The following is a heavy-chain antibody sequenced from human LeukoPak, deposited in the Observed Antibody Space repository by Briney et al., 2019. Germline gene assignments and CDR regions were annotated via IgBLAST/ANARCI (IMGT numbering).Heavy chain of an antibody. CDR1: GITLSNYG. D-gene: IGHD3-22*01. V-gene: IGHV3-23*01. J-gene: IGHJ4*02. CDR3: ARDSSGYQ. Sequence: PGGSLRLSCAVSGITLSNYGMTWVRQAPGKGLEWVAGISGSGGSTNYADSVKGRFTISRDNPKNTLYLEMNSLRVEDTAVYYCARDSSGYQWGQGTLVTVSS. CDR2: ISGSGGST.